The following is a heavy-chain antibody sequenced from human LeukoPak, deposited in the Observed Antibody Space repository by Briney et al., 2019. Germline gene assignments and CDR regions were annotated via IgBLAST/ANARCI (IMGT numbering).Heavy chain of an antibody. CDR3: ARDLGYYDSSGYGGY. V-gene: IGHV1-2*02. D-gene: IGHD3-22*01. CDR1: GYTFTGYY. CDR2: INPNSGGT. J-gene: IGHJ4*02. Sequence: GASVKVSCKASGYTFTGYYMHWVRQAPGQGLEWMGWINPNSGGTNYAQKFQGRVTMTRDTSISTAYMELSRLRSDDTAVYYCARDLGYYDSSGYGGYWGQGTLVTVSS.